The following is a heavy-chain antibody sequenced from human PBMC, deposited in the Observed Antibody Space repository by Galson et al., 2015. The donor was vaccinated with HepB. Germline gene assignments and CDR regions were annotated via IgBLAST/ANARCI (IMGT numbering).Heavy chain of an antibody. J-gene: IGHJ3*02. V-gene: IGHV3-23*01. CDR3: AKGVVVVNGVRNAFDI. CDR1: GFTFSSYA. CDR2: ISGSGGST. Sequence: SLRLSCAASGFTFSSYAMSWVRQAPGKGLEWVSAISGSGGSTYYADSVKGRFTISRDNSKNTLYLQMNSLRAEDTAVYYCAKGVVVVNGVRNAFDIWGQGTMVTVSS. D-gene: IGHD3-22*01.